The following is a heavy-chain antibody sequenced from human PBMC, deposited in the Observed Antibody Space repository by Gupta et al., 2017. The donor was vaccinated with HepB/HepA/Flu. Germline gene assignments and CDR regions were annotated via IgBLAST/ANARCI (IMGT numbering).Heavy chain of an antibody. CDR2: INPNSGRT. V-gene: IGHV1-2*02. J-gene: IGHJ6*04. Sequence: QVQLVQSGAEVKKPGASVEASCKAAGSTFTGYYMHWVRQAPGKGLAWMGWINPNSGRTKYEQKCQGRVTMTRDTSISTAYIELSRLISDDTAVYYCARFLEWLSMDVWGKGTTGTVSS. D-gene: IGHD3-3*01. CDR3: ARFLEWLSMDV. CDR1: GSTFTGYY.